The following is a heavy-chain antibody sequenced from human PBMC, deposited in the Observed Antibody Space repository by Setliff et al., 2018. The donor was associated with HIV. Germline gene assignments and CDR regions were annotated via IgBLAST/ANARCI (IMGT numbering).Heavy chain of an antibody. CDR1: GYTFTSYG. Sequence: GASVKVSCKASGYTFTSYGISWVRQAPGQGLEWLGMIIPIFGTTEYRQKFQDRVTITADENTGTAYMELSSLRSEDTAVYYCARARRYDYDWGNYRLDAFDMWGQGTMVTVSS. V-gene: IGHV1-69*13. CDR2: IIPIFGTT. J-gene: IGHJ3*02. D-gene: IGHD3-16*02. CDR3: ARARRYDYDWGNYRLDAFDM.